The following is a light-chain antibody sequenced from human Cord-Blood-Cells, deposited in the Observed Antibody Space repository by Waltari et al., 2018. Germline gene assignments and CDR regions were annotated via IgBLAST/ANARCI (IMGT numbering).Light chain of an antibody. CDR1: QGISNY. CDR3: QKYNSAPWT. J-gene: IGKJ1*01. CDR2: AAS. V-gene: IGKV1-27*01. Sequence: DIQMTQSQSSLSASVGERVTITCRASQGISNYLAWYQQNPGKVPNLLIYAASTLQSGVPSRFIGSGSGTDFTLSSSSLQPEEVATYDCQKYNSAPWTFGQGTNVEIK.